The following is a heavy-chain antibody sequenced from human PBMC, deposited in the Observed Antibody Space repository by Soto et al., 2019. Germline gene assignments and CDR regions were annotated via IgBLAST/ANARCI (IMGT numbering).Heavy chain of an antibody. CDR3: AREGRGKKAGYNGLVSLGY. CDR1: GSRFSNYV. CDR2: IIPIFNST. Sequence: SWKVSSQVSGSRFSNYVISWVRQAPGHVLEWLVRIIPIFNSTKYAQNFQGRVTITADKSTSTASLELSSLRSDDTAVYFCAREGRGKKAGYNGLVSLGYWGQGTLVTVSS. D-gene: IGHD2-2*02. J-gene: IGHJ4*02. V-gene: IGHV1-69*06.